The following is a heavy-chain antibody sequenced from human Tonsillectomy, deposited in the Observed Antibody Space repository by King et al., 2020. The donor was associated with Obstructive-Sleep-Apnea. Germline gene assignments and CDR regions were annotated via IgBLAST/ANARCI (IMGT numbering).Heavy chain of an antibody. D-gene: IGHD3-10*01. V-gene: IGHV3-30*04. J-gene: IGHJ6*02. CDR3: ARYLLRGITGGYGMDV. CDR2: MSHDGS. CDR1: GFTFSSHA. Sequence: QLVQSGGGVVQPGRSLRLSCAASGFTFSSHAMHWVRQAPGKGLEWVAVMSHDGSEDSVKGRRFSISRDNSKNTLYLQMNSLRTEDTAVYYCARYLLRGITGGYGMDVWGQGTTVTVSS.